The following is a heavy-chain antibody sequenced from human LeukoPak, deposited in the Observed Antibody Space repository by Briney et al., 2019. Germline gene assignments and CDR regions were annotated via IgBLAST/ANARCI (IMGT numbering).Heavy chain of an antibody. CDR2: IYYSRST. CDR1: GGSISSSSYY. Sequence: SETLSLTCTVSGGSISSSSYYWGWIRQPPGKGLEWIGSIYYSRSTYYNPSLKSRVTISVDTSKNQFSLKLSSVTAADTAVYYCARRSAIPFDYWGQGTLVTVSS. CDR3: ARRSAIPFDY. V-gene: IGHV4-39*01. J-gene: IGHJ4*02. D-gene: IGHD2-2*02.